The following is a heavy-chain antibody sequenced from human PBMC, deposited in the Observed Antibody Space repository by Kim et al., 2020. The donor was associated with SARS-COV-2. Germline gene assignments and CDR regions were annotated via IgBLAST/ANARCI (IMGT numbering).Heavy chain of an antibody. V-gene: IGHV3-21*01. CDR2: ISSSSSYI. D-gene: IGHD1-1*01. CDR1: GFTFSSHS. Sequence: GGSLRLSCAASGFTFSSHSTNWVRQAPGKGLEWVSSISSSSSYIYYADAVKGRFTISSDNAKDSPYLQMNSLRADATAVYYCARGVRLEIYYYYYMDVWGKGPAVTVSS. CDR3: ARGVRLEIYYYYYMDV. J-gene: IGHJ6*03.